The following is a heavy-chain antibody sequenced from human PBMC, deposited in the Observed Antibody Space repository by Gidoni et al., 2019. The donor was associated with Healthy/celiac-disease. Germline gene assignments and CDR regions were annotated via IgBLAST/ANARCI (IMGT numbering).Heavy chain of an antibody. CDR3: ARGVDCGGDCQGYYYYYYGMDV. CDR1: GFTFSSYG. V-gene: IGHV3-33*01. J-gene: IGHJ6*02. Sequence: QVQLVESGGGVVQPGRSLRLSCAASGFTFSSYGMHWVRQAPGKGLEWVAVIWYDGSNKYYADSVKGRFTISRDNSKNTLYLQMNSLRAEDTAVYYCARGVDCGGDCQGYYYYYYGMDVWGQGTTVTVSS. CDR2: IWYDGSNK. D-gene: IGHD2-21*02.